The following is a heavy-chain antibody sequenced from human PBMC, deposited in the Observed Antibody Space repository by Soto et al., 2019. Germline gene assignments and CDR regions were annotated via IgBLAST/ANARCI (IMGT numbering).Heavy chain of an antibody. Sequence: ASVKVSCKASGYTFTGYYMHWVRQAPGQGLEWMGWINPNSGGTNYAQKFQGWVTMTRDTSISTAYMELSRLRSDDTAVYYCARDRSSLLWFGEFKYGMDVWGQGTTVTVSS. CDR2: INPNSGGT. J-gene: IGHJ6*02. D-gene: IGHD3-10*01. V-gene: IGHV1-2*04. CDR1: GYTFTGYY. CDR3: ARDRSSLLWFGEFKYGMDV.